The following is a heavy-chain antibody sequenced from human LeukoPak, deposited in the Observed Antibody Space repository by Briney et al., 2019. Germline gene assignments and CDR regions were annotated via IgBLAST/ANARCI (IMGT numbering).Heavy chain of an antibody. V-gene: IGHV4-4*02. J-gene: IGHJ4*02. CDR3: ARVEYSRVWDY. CDR1: GGSISSSNW. D-gene: IGHD6-6*01. Sequence: SGTLSLTCAVSGGSISSSNWWSWVRQPPGKGLEWIGEIYHSGSTNYNPSLKSRVTISVDKSKNQFSLKLSSETAADTVVYYRARVEYSRVWDYWGQGTLVTVSS. CDR2: IYHSGST.